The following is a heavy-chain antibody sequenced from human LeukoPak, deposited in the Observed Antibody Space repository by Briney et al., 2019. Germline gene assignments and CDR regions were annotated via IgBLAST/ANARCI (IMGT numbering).Heavy chain of an antibody. CDR2: ISSSSSYI. Sequence: GGSLRLSCAASGFTFSSYAMSWVRQAPGKGLEWVSSISSSSSYIYYADSVKGRFTVSRDNAENSLYLQMNSLRAEDTAVYYCARDSLDTVVAGLNYFDYWGQGTLVTVPS. J-gene: IGHJ4*02. CDR1: GFTFSSYA. D-gene: IGHD2-15*01. V-gene: IGHV3-21*01. CDR3: ARDSLDTVVAGLNYFDY.